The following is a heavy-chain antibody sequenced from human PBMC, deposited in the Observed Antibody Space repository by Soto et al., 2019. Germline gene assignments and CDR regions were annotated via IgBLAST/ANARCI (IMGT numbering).Heavy chain of an antibody. CDR3: ARDYGGNFDY. Sequence: SETLSLTCTVSGGSISSYYWSWIRQPPGKGLEWIGYIYYSGSTNYNPSLKSRVTISVDTSKNQFSLKLSSVTAADTAVYYCARDYGGNFDYWGQGTLVTVSS. V-gene: IGHV4-59*01. D-gene: IGHD4-17*01. J-gene: IGHJ4*02. CDR2: IYYSGST. CDR1: GGSISSYY.